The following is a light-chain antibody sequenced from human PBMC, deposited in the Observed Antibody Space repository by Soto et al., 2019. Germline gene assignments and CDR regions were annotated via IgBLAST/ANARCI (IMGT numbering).Light chain of an antibody. CDR2: HAS. Sequence: EIVMTQSPATLSVSPGERGTLSCRASQTVATNLAWYQQKPGQAPRLLIYHASTRATGIPARFSGSGSGTEFTLTISSLQSEDFAVYYCQQYNRWPPWTFGQGTKVEIK. J-gene: IGKJ1*01. V-gene: IGKV3D-15*01. CDR1: QTVATN. CDR3: QQYNRWPPWT.